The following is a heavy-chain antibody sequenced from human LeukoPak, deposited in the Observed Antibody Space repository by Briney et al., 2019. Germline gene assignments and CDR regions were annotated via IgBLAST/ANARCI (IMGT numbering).Heavy chain of an antibody. D-gene: IGHD2-15*01. J-gene: IGHJ4*02. CDR3: AREGGYCSGGSCRFFDY. Sequence: GGSLRLSCAASGFTFSSSSMNWVRQAPGKGLEFVSSISPSSSYIYYADSVKGRFTISRDDAKNSLFLLMNSLRAEDTAVYYCAREGGYCSGGSCRFFDYWGQGTLVTVSS. V-gene: IGHV3-21*06. CDR1: GFTFSSSS. CDR2: ISPSSSYI.